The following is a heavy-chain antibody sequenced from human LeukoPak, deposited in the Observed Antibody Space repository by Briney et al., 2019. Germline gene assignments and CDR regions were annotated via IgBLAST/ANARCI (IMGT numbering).Heavy chain of an antibody. V-gene: IGHV3-23*01. CDR1: GFTFSSYA. D-gene: IGHD6-13*01. CDR2: ISGSGGST. Sequence: GGSLRLSCAVSGFTFSSYAMSWVRQAPGKGLEWVSAISGSGGSTYYADSVKGRFTISRDNSKNTLYLQMNSLRAEDTAVYYCAKGLEQLVDLGSDYWGQGTLVTVSS. J-gene: IGHJ4*02. CDR3: AKGLEQLVDLGSDY.